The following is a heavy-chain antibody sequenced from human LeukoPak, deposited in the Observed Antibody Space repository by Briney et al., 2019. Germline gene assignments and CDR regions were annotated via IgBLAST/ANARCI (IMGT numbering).Heavy chain of an antibody. Sequence: SETLSLTCTVSGGSISSYYWSWIRQPPGKGLEWIGYIYHSGSTYYNPSLKSRVTISVDRSKNQFALKLSSVTAADTAVYYCARNNYGSGSYYSPEDYWGQGTLVTVSS. V-gene: IGHV4-59*12. CDR2: IYHSGST. J-gene: IGHJ4*02. D-gene: IGHD3-10*01. CDR1: GGSISSYY. CDR3: ARNNYGSGSYYSPEDY.